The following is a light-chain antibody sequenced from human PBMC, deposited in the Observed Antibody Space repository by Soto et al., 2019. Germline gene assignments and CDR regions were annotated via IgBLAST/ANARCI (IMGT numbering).Light chain of an antibody. V-gene: IGLV2-11*01. J-gene: IGLJ1*01. CDR3: ISYTDRQSYL. Sequence: QSVLTHPRSVSGSPGQSVTISCTGTSSDVGGYNYVSWYQQHPGKAPKLMIYDVTKRPSGVPDRFSGSKSGNTASLTISGLQTEDEADYYCISYTDRQSYLFGTGTKVTVL. CDR1: SSDVGGYNY. CDR2: DVT.